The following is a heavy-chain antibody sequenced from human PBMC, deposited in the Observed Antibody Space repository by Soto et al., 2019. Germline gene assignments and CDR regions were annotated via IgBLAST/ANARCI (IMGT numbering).Heavy chain of an antibody. V-gene: IGHV3-53*01. CDR1: GFPVSYNY. Sequence: GGSLRLSCVASGFPVSYNYMTWVRQAPGKGLEWVSIIYSGASAYYADSVRGRFIISRDNSENTLYLQMYGLRAGDTAVYYCARVGPSGYADYWGQGTLVTVSS. CDR3: ARVGPSGYADY. CDR2: IYSGASA. D-gene: IGHD3-22*01. J-gene: IGHJ4*02.